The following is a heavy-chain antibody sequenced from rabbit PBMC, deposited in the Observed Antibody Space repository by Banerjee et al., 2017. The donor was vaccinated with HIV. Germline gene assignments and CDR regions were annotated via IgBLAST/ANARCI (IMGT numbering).Heavy chain of an antibody. CDR1: GFSFSSSYY. V-gene: IGHV1S40*01. CDR2: IDSSSGYT. Sequence: QSLEESGGDLVKPGASLTLTCTASGFSFSSSYYMCWVRQAPGKGLEWIGCIDSSSGYTWYASWVNGRFTISKTSSTTVTLQMTSLTAADTATYLCARDLAGVIGWKFNLWGPGTLVT. J-gene: IGHJ4*01. D-gene: IGHD4-1*01. CDR3: ARDLAGVIGWKFNL.